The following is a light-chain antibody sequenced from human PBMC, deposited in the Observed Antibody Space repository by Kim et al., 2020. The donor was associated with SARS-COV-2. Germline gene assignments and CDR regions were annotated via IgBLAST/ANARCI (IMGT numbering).Light chain of an antibody. CDR1: QSVSSN. CDR2: GAS. CDR3: QQYNNWPLT. V-gene: IGKV3-15*01. J-gene: IGKJ4*01. Sequence: VSPGEGATRSCRASQSVSSNLAWYQQKPGQAPRLLIYGASTRATGIPARFSGSGSGTEFTLTISSLQSEDFAVYYCQQYNNWPLTFGGGTKVDIK.